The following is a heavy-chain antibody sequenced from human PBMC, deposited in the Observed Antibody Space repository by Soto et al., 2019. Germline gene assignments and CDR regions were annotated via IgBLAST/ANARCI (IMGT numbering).Heavy chain of an antibody. Sequence: PSETLSLTCAVSGDSISSDKWWSWVRQPPGKGLEWIGEIHHSGRTNYNPSLKSRVTILVEKSKNQVSLELSSVTAADTAVYYCARGGDWQFDYWGQGTLVTVSS. D-gene: IGHD2-21*02. CDR2: IHHSGRT. CDR3: ARGGDWQFDY. V-gene: IGHV4-4*02. CDR1: GDSISSDKW. J-gene: IGHJ4*02.